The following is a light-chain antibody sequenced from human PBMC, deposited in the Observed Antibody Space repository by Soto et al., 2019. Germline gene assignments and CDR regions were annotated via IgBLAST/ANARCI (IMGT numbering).Light chain of an antibody. CDR3: QQYHNWPPQYT. Sequence: EIVMTQSPASLSVSQGEGATLSCRASQTVASNLAWYQQKPGQAPRLLIHGASTRAAGVPARFSGSGSGTDLTLIISSLQSEDFAVYYCQQYHNWPPQYTFGQGTKLQIK. CDR2: GAS. V-gene: IGKV3-15*01. J-gene: IGKJ2*01. CDR1: QTVASN.